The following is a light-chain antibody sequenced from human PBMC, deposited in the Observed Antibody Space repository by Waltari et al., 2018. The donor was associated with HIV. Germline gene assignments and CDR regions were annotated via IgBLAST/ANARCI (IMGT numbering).Light chain of an antibody. V-gene: IGKV1-9*01. Sequence: DIQLTQSPSFMSASVGDRVTITCRASQGIGSNLAWYRQNPGQAPRLLIFAASTLESGVPSRFSGSGSGTEFALTNKSLQPEDFATFYCQHLNTYPLFTFGPGTTVDIK. CDR2: AAS. CDR1: QGIGSN. J-gene: IGKJ3*01. CDR3: QHLNTYPLFT.